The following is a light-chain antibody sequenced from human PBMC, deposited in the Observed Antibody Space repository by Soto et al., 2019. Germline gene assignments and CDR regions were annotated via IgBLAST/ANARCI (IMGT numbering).Light chain of an antibody. V-gene: IGLV2-14*01. J-gene: IGLJ2*01. Sequence: QSVLTQPASVSGSPGQSITISCIGTSSDVGGYNYVSWYQQHPGKAPKLMIYEVTNRPSGVSNRFSGSKSGNTASLTISGLQAEDEADYYYSSYTSSSTLVFGGGTKVTVL. CDR2: EVT. CDR1: SSDVGGYNY. CDR3: SSYTSSSTLV.